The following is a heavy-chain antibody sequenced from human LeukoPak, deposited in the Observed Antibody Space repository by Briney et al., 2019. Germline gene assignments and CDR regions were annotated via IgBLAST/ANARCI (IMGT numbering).Heavy chain of an antibody. CDR3: ATPPAPLRDSYNLWWVENYYYYGMDV. Sequence: ASVKVSCKASGGTFSSYAISWVRQAPGQRLEWMGRINPIFGIANYAQKFQGRVTITADKSTSPAYMELSSLRSEDTAVYYCATPPAPLRDSYNLWWVENYYYYGMDVWSQGTTVTVSS. CDR2: INPIFGIA. CDR1: GGTFSSYA. V-gene: IGHV1-69*04. J-gene: IGHJ6*02. D-gene: IGHD5-24*01.